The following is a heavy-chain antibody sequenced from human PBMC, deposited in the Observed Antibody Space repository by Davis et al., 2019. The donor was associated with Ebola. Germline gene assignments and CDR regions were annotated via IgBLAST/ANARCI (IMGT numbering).Heavy chain of an antibody. CDR1: GGTFSSYG. J-gene: IGHJ4*02. CDR3: ARSTGGSGWCFDY. V-gene: IGHV1-69*04. D-gene: IGHD6-19*01. Sequence: SVKVSCKASGGTFSSYGISWVQQAPGQGLEWMGRIIPILGIANYAQKFQGKVTMTRDTSTSTVYMELSSLRSEDTAVYYCARSTGGSGWCFDYWGQGTLVTVSS. CDR2: IIPILGIA.